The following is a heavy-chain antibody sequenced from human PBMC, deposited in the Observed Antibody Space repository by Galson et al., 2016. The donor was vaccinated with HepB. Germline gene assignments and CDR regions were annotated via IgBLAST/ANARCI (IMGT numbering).Heavy chain of an antibody. CDR2: IYSSGST. V-gene: IGHV3-53*01. Sequence: SLRLSCAASGFTVSTNYMSWVRQAPGKGLEWVSVIYSSGSTYYADSVKGRYTFSRDNSKNTLYLQMNSLRAEDTAVYYCARAWGNYGMDVWGQGTTVTVPS. D-gene: IGHD7-27*01. CDR1: GFTVSTNY. J-gene: IGHJ6*02. CDR3: ARAWGNYGMDV.